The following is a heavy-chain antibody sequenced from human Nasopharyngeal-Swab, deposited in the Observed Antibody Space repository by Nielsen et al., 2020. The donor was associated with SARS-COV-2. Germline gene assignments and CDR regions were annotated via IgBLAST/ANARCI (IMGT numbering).Heavy chain of an antibody. V-gene: IGHV3-48*04. CDR2: ISSSSSTI. D-gene: IGHD3-3*01. CDR3: AREKLDFWSGYLDY. J-gene: IGHJ4*02. Sequence: WIRQPPGKGLEWVSYISSSSSTIYYADSVKGRFTISRDSAKNSLYLQMNSLRAEDTAVYYCAREKLDFWSGYLDYWGQGTLVTVSS.